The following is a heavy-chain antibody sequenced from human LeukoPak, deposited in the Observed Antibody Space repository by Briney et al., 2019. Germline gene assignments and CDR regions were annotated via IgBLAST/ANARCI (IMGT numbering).Heavy chain of an antibody. CDR1: GGSFSGYY. CDR2: INHSGST. J-gene: IGHJ4*02. Sequence: SETLSLTCAVYGGSFSGYYWSWIRQPPGKGLEWIGEINHSGSTNYNPSLKSRVTISVDTSKNQFSLKLSSVAAADTAVYYCARYGDYAYDYWGQGTLVTVSS. V-gene: IGHV4-34*01. D-gene: IGHD4-17*01. CDR3: ARYGDYAYDY.